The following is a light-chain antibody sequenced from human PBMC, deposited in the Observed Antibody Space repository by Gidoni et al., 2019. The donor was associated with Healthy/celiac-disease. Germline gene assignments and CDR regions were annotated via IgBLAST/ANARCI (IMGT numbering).Light chain of an antibody. CDR1: QDISNY. CDR2: DAS. V-gene: IGKV1-33*01. CDR3: QQYDNFSRFT. Sequence: DIQMTQSPSSLSASVGDRVTITCQASQDISNYLNWYQQKPGKAPKLLIYDASNLETGVPSRFSGSGSGTDFTFTISSLQPEDIATYYCQQYDNFSRFTFGPGTKVDIK. J-gene: IGKJ3*01.